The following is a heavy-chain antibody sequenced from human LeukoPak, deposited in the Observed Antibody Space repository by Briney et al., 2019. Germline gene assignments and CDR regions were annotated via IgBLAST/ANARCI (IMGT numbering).Heavy chain of an antibody. V-gene: IGHV1-46*01. Sequence: ASVKVSCKASGYPFSTYWLHWVRQAPGQGLEWMGFVNPNDGARIYAQKFQGRITMTRDTSTNTVFMELSSLRSEDTAVYYCARGLYYYDRSTYDDFDYWGQGTLVTVSS. CDR3: ARGLYYYDRSTYDDFDY. CDR1: GYPFSTYW. J-gene: IGHJ4*02. D-gene: IGHD3-22*01. CDR2: VNPNDGAR.